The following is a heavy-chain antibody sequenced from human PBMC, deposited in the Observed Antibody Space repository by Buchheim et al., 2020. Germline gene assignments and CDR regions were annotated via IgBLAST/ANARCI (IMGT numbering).Heavy chain of an antibody. D-gene: IGHD3-22*01. J-gene: IGHJ3*02. CDR3: ARVIRYYYDSSGYYSIGAFDI. V-gene: IGHV4-31*03. CDR1: GGSISSGGYY. Sequence: QVQLQESGPGLVKPSQTLSLTCTVSGGSISSGGYYWRWIRQHPGKGLEWIGYIYYSGSTYYNPSLKSRVTISVDTSKNQFSLKLSSVTAADTAVYYCARVIRYYYDSSGYYSIGAFDIWGQGT. CDR2: IYYSGST.